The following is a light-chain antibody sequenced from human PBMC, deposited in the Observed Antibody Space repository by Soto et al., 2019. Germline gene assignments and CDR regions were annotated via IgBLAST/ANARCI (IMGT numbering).Light chain of an antibody. CDR3: ETWDIDIRV. CDR1: SGHSSYI. V-gene: IGLV4-60*03. CDR2: LESTGIY. Sequence: QAVVTQSSSASASLGSSVKLTCTLSSGHSSYIIAWHQQQPGKAPRFLMKLESTGIYNTGSGVPDRFSGSSSGADRYLTISNLQSEDEADYYCETWDIDIRVFGGGTKLTVL. J-gene: IGLJ3*02.